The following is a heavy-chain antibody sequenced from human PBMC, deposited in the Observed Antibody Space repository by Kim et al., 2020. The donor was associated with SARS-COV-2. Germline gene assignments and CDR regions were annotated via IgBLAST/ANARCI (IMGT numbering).Heavy chain of an antibody. J-gene: IGHJ6*02. CDR1: GGTFSSYA. V-gene: IGHV1-69*13. CDR2: IIPIFGTA. CDR3: ARALGYCSSTSCYRVYDYYYGMDV. D-gene: IGHD2-2*02. Sequence: SVKVSCKASGGTFSSYAISWVRQAPGQGLEWMGGIIPIFGTANYAQKFQGRVTITADESTSTAYMELSSLRSEDTAVYYCARALGYCSSTSCYRVYDYYYGMDVWGQGTTVTVSS.